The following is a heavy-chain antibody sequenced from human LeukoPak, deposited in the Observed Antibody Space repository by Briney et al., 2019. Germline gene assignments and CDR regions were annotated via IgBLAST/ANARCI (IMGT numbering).Heavy chain of an antibody. CDR2: INHSGST. D-gene: IGHD3-10*01. Sequence: SETLSLTCAVYGGSFSGYYWSWIRQPPGKGLEWIGEINHSGSTNYNPSLKSRVTISVDTSKNQFSLKLSSVTAADTAVYYCARAGTLYGSGSYYTPYWGQGTLVTVSS. CDR1: GGSFSGYY. J-gene: IGHJ4*02. V-gene: IGHV4-34*01. CDR3: ARAGTLYGSGSYYTPY.